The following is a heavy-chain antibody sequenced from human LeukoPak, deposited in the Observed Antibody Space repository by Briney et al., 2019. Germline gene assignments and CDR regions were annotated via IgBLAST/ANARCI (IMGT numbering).Heavy chain of an antibody. CDR1: GGSISSSSYY. CDR3: ARVHDYGIN. J-gene: IGHJ4*02. V-gene: IGHV4-39*01. Sequence: SKTLSLTCTVSGGSISSSSYYWGWIRQPPGKGLEWIGSIYYSGSTYYNPSLKSRVTISVDTSKNQFSLKLSSVTAADTAVYYCARVHDYGINWGQGTLVTVSS. D-gene: IGHD4-17*01. CDR2: IYYSGST.